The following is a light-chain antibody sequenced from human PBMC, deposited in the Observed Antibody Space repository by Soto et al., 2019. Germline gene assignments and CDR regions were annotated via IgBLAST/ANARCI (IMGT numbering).Light chain of an antibody. CDR2: KAS. Sequence: DIQMTQSPYTLSASVGDRVTITCRASQSISSWLAWYQKKPGKAPKLLIYKASSLERGVPSRSSGSGYGTEFTLTISSLQPDDFATYYCQHYNSYPFTFGQGTRLEIK. CDR3: QHYNSYPFT. CDR1: QSISSW. J-gene: IGKJ5*01. V-gene: IGKV1-5*03.